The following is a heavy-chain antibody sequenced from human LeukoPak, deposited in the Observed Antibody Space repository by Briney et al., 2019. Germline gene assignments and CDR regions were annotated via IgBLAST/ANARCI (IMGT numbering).Heavy chain of an antibody. Sequence: GGSLRLSCAASGFTFSDYGMNWVRQAPGKGLEWVSYISTSGDAIYYADSVKGRFTISRDNAKNSLYLQMNSLRAEDTAVYYCAGDYGDYVDWGQGTLVTVSS. J-gene: IGHJ4*02. CDR3: AGDYGDYVD. CDR2: ISTSGDAI. D-gene: IGHD4-17*01. V-gene: IGHV3-21*05. CDR1: GFTFSDYG.